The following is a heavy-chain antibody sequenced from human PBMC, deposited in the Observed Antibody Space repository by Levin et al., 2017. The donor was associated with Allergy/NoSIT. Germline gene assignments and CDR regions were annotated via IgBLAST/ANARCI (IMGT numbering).Heavy chain of an antibody. Sequence: ASVKVSCKASGYIFSNYGISWVRQAPGQGLEWMGWISAKNGNRKYAQKLQDRVTMTTDTSTSTAYMELRSLRSDDTAVYYCARSPAAGVLIDYWGQGTLVTVSS. J-gene: IGHJ4*02. CDR3: ARSPAAGVLIDY. V-gene: IGHV1-18*01. CDR1: GYIFSNYG. CDR2: ISAKNGNR. D-gene: IGHD6-19*01.